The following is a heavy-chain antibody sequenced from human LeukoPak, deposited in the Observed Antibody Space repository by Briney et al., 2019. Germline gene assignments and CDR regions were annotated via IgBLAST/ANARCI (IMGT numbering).Heavy chain of an antibody. V-gene: IGHV1-2*06. Sequence: GASVKVSCKASGYTFTGYYMHWVRQAPGQGLEWMGRINPNSGGTNYAQKFQGRVTMTRDTSISTVYMELSRLRSDDTAVYYCARGGTYDYVWGSYRNDIAPEAFDIWGQGTMVTVSS. CDR1: GYTFTGYY. J-gene: IGHJ3*02. D-gene: IGHD3-16*02. CDR2: INPNSGGT. CDR3: ARGGTYDYVWGSYRNDIAPEAFDI.